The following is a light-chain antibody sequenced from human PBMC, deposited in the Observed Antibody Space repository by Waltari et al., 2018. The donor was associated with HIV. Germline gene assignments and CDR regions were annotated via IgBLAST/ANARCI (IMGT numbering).Light chain of an antibody. Sequence: EIVMTQSPLSRPVTPGEPASISCRSSQSLLYRNGKNYLEWYVQKPGQSPQLLIYLASNRASGVPARFSGSGSGTDFTLKISTGEAEDVGIYYCMQALQTPPFTFGPGTKVDLK. CDR2: LAS. CDR3: MQALQTPPFT. CDR1: QSLLYRNGKNY. J-gene: IGKJ3*01. V-gene: IGKV2-28*01.